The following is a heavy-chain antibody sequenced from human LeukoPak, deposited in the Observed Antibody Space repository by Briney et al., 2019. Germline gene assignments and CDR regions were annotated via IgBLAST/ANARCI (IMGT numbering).Heavy chain of an antibody. CDR3: ARDRDGYNAPFDY. J-gene: IGHJ4*02. Sequence: GGSPRLSCAASGFTFSSYAMHWVRQAPGKGLEWVAVISYDGSNKYYADSVKGRFTISRDNSRNTLYLQMNSLRAEDTAVYYCARDRDGYNAPFDYWGQGTLVTVSS. D-gene: IGHD5-24*01. CDR1: GFTFSSYA. CDR2: ISYDGSNK. V-gene: IGHV3-30-3*01.